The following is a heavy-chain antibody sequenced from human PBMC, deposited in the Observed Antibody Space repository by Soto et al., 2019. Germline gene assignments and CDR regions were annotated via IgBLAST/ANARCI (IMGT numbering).Heavy chain of an antibody. J-gene: IGHJ4*02. D-gene: IGHD3-9*01. CDR3: ARGSFDWLTIAS. V-gene: IGHV4-34*01. CDR1: GGSFRGYY. CDR2: IKHSGST. Sequence: PSETLALTCAVYGGSFRGYYCAWSRQPPGTGLEWSGEIKHSGSTNYNPSLKSRVTISVDASKNQFSLKLSAVTAADTAVYYCARGSFDWLTIASWGQGPLVTVSS.